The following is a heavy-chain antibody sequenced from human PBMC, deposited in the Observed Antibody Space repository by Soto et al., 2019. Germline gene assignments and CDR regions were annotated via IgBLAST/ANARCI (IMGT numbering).Heavy chain of an antibody. Sequence: PSETLSLTCTVSGGSISSYYWSWIRQPPGKGLEWIGYIYYSGSTNYNPSLKSRVTISVDTSKNQFSLKLSSVTAADTAVYYRARGPYDFWSGYHNLDYWGQGTLVTVSS. CDR3: ARGPYDFWSGYHNLDY. D-gene: IGHD3-3*01. V-gene: IGHV4-59*01. J-gene: IGHJ4*02. CDR2: IYYSGST. CDR1: GGSISSYY.